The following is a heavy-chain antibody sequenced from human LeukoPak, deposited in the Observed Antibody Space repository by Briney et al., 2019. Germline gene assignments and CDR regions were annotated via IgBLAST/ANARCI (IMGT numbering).Heavy chain of an antibody. Sequence: GASLKVSCEGSGYMFDVFYMHWVRQGPRQGLEWMGWIDPNNGETVYAQEFHGRGTMTRDTSIATAYMELTSRTFDDSAIYFCVTSGGLPSNTLSVWGQGTKVTVSS. D-gene: IGHD2-15*01. V-gene: IGHV1-2*02. CDR3: VTSGGLPSNTLSV. CDR2: IDPNNGET. CDR1: GYMFDVFY. J-gene: IGHJ3*01.